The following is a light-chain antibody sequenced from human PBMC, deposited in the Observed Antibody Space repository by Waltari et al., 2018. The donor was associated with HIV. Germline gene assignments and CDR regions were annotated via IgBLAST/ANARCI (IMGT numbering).Light chain of an antibody. CDR3: QVWDSPSNHWV. V-gene: IGLV3-21*04. CDR1: NIGTVS. J-gene: IGLJ3*02. CDR2: DDS. Sequence: SYVLTQPPSVSVAPGKTAMITCGGNNIGTVSVHWDQQKPGQAPVLVIDDDSDRPSGIPERFSGSNSGNTATLTISRVEVGDEADYYCQVWDSPSNHWVFGGGTKLTVL.